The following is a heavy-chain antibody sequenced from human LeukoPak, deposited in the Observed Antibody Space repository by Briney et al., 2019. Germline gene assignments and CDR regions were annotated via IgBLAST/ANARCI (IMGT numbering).Heavy chain of an antibody. V-gene: IGHV3-48*03. CDR3: AELGITMIGGV. Sequence: GGSLRLSCAASGFTFSIYEMNWVRQAPGKGLEWVSYISSSGGTIYYADSVKGRFTISRDNAKNSLYLQMNSLRAEDTAVYYCAELGITMIGGVWGKGTTVTISS. CDR1: GFTFSIYE. CDR2: ISSSGGTI. J-gene: IGHJ6*04. D-gene: IGHD3-10*02.